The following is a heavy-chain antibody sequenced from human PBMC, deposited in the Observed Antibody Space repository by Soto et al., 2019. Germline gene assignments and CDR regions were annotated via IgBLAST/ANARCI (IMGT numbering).Heavy chain of an antibody. CDR3: ATDRGGGGY. CDR2: IYSGGYT. V-gene: IGHV3-53*01. J-gene: IGHJ4*02. Sequence: EVQLVESGGGLIQPGGSLRLSCAVSGFTVSNNYMSWVRQAPGKGLEGVSVIYSGGYTAYGDSVKGRFTISRDNSKNTILLKINTLGAAHRAFFFWATDRGGGGYWGQGTLVTVSS. CDR1: GFTVSNNY. D-gene: IGHD3-10*01.